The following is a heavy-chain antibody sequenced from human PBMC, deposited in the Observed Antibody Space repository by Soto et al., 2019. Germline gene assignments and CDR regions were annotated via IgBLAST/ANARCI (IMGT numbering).Heavy chain of an antibody. CDR2: ISSSSSTI. CDR3: ARRGGSYSGGY. CDR1: GFTFSSYS. J-gene: IGHJ4*02. V-gene: IGHV3-48*02. Sequence: EVQLVESGGGLVQPGGSLRLSCAASGFTFSSYSMNWVRQAPGKGLEWVSYISSSSSTIYYADSVKGRFTISRDNAKNSLYLQMNSLRDDDTAVYYCARRGGSYSGGYWGQGTLVTVSS. D-gene: IGHD1-26*01.